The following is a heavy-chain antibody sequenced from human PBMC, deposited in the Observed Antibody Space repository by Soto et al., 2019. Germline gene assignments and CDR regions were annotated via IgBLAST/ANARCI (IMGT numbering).Heavy chain of an antibody. Sequence: QVQLQESGPGLAKPSQTLSLTCTVSGGSISSGGYYWSWISQHPGKGLEWIGYIDYSGSTYYNPPLKGRVTISVDTSKNQFSLKLSSVTAADTAVYYLARVCGGDCHNGMDVWGQGTTVTVSS. J-gene: IGHJ6*02. CDR1: GGSISSGGYY. CDR3: ARVCGGDCHNGMDV. D-gene: IGHD2-21*02. CDR2: IDYSGST. V-gene: IGHV4-31*03.